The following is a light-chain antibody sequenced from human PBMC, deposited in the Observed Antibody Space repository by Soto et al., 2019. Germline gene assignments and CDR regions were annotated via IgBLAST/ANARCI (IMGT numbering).Light chain of an antibody. V-gene: IGLV1-44*01. Sequence: QSVLTQSPSASGTPGQRVIIACSGSSSNIGSNHVNWYRHLPGAAPKLLIFRSDQRPSGVPDRFSGSKSGTTASLATSGLQSGDEADYYCAAWDDSRYGVVFGGGTKLTVL. CDR2: RSD. CDR3: AAWDDSRYGVV. CDR1: SSNIGSNH. J-gene: IGLJ2*01.